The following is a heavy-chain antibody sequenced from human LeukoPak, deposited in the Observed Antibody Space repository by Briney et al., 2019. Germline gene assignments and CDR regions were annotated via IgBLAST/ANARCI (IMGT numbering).Heavy chain of an antibody. CDR1: GFTFSSYA. Sequence: GGSLRISCAASGFTFSSYAMHWVRQAPGKGLEWVAVISYDGSNKYYADSVKGRFTISRDNSKNTLYLQMNSLRAEDTAVYYCARVPAPLAVAPLSDGMDVWGQGTTVTVSS. CDR2: ISYDGSNK. V-gene: IGHV3-30-3*01. CDR3: ARVPAPLAVAPLSDGMDV. D-gene: IGHD6-19*01. J-gene: IGHJ6*02.